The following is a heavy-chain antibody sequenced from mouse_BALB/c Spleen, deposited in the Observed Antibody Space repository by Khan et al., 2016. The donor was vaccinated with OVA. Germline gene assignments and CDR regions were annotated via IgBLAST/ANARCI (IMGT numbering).Heavy chain of an antibody. CDR2: IYPFNDDT. D-gene: IGHD1-1*01. Sequence: VQLQQPGPELVKPGASVKMSCKASGYTFTSYVMHWVKQKPGLGLEWIGYIYPFNDDTKYNENFKGKATLTSDKSSSTAYMELSSLTSEDSAVYYCATVGNYYVSFAYWGQGTLVTVSA. CDR1: GYTFTSYV. J-gene: IGHJ3*01. V-gene: IGHV1S136*01. CDR3: ATVGNYYVSFAY.